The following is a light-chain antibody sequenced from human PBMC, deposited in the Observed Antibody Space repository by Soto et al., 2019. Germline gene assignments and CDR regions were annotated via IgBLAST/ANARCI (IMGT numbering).Light chain of an antibody. J-gene: IGLJ1*01. Sequence: QSALTQPASVSGSPGQSITISCTGTTSDVGSYDLVYWYQQHPGKAPKIMIYEVSKRPSGDSNRFSGSKSGNTASLTISGLQGEDEVDYYCRSYAGGRSPYVFGTGTKVTVL. V-gene: IGLV2-23*02. CDR3: RSYAGGRSPYV. CDR2: EVS. CDR1: TSDVGSYDL.